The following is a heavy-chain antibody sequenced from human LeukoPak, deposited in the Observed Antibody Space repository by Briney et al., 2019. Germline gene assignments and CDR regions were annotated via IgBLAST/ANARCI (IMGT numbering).Heavy chain of an antibody. CDR3: ARGWGEKGRCRGGTCNNPQFYY. Sequence: GGSLRLSCAASGFKFSYYWMTWVRQAPGKGLEWLANIKESGSEKYYVDSVKGRFTISRDDADDLVYLQMNSLRVEGTAVYYCARGWGEKGRCRGGTCNNPQFYYWGQGILVTVSS. V-gene: IGHV3-7*01. CDR2: IKESGSEK. D-gene: IGHD2-15*01. CDR1: GFKFSYYW. J-gene: IGHJ4*02.